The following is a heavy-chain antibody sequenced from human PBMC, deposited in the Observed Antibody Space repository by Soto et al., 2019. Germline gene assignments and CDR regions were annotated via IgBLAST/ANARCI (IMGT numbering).Heavy chain of an antibody. CDR1: GFTFSTYW. CDR2: IRTDGNKK. Sequence: EVQLVESGGGLVQPGGSLTLSCAASGFTFSTYWMNWVRQAPGKGLEWVADIRTDGNKKSYVDSVKGRFTISRDNAKDSVDLQMSTLRAEDTAVYYCAREGILQGAFDIWGQGTMVTVCS. V-gene: IGHV3-7*01. CDR3: AREGILQGAFDI. J-gene: IGHJ3*02. D-gene: IGHD1-26*01.